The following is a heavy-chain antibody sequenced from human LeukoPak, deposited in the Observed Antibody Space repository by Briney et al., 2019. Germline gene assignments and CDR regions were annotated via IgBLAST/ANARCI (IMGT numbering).Heavy chain of an antibody. V-gene: IGHV3-74*01. CDR1: GFTFSNSL. Sequence: PGGSLRLSCSASGFTFSNSLMHWVRQVPGKELVWVARIDTDGSTTPYADSVKGRFTISRDNAKNTLYLQMNSLRAEDTDVYCCARDRDGYNYWGKGTLVSVSS. J-gene: IGHJ4*02. D-gene: IGHD5-24*01. CDR2: IDTDGSTT. CDR3: ARDRDGYNY.